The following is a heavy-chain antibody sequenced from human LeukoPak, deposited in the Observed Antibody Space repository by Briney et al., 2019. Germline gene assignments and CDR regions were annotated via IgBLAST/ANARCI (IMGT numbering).Heavy chain of an antibody. CDR3: AKDRCSSGNCYPHRFDY. CDR2: ISGSGANT. CDR1: GFTFSSYA. Sequence: GVSLRLSCAASGFTFSSYAMSWVRQTPEEGLEWVSAISGSGANTYYADSVKGRFTISRDNSKNTLYLQLNSLRAEDTAVYYCAKDRCSSGNCYPHRFDYWGQGTLVTVSS. D-gene: IGHD2-15*01. J-gene: IGHJ4*02. V-gene: IGHV3-23*01.